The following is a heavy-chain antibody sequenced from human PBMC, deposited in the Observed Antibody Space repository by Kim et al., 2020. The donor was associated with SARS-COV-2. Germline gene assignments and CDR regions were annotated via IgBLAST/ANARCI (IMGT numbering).Heavy chain of an antibody. Sequence: SETLSLTCAVSGGSISSSNWWRWVRQPPGKWLEWIGEIYHSGSTYYNPSLKSRVTISVDKSKNQFSLKLSSVTAAVTAVYYCARVNRSGWYGRNYYGMDVWRRGTTLTVSS. V-gene: IGHV4-4*02. CDR1: GGSISSSNW. J-gene: IGHJ6*01. D-gene: IGHD6-19*01. CDR3: ARVNRSGWYGRNYYGMDV. CDR2: IYHSGST.